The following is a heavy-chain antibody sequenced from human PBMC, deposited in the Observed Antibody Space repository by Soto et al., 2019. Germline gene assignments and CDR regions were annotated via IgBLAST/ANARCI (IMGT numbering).Heavy chain of an antibody. Sequence: GGSLRLSCAASGFPFTNYGMSWVRQSPGKGLEWVSSASGSGDSTYYADSVKGRFTISRDNSKNNLYLQMNGLTVEDTAVYYCAKDRSRYSSGSNNWFDPWGQGIXVTVSS. CDR3: AKDRSRYSSGSNNWFDP. CDR2: ASGSGDST. V-gene: IGHV3-23*01. CDR1: GFPFTNYG. D-gene: IGHD6-19*01. J-gene: IGHJ5*02.